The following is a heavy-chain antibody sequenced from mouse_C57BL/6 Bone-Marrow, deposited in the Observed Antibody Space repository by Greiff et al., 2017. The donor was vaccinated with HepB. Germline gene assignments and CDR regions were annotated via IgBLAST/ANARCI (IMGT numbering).Heavy chain of an antibody. D-gene: IGHD1-1*01. CDR2: INPNNGGT. CDR3: ARDYYGSSFYYAMDY. Sequence: VQLQQSGPELVKPGASVKIPCKASGYTFTDYNMDWVKQSHGKSLEWIRDINPNNGGTIYNQKFKGKATLTVDKSSSTAYMELRSLTSEDTAVYDCARDYYGSSFYYAMDYGGQGTSVTVSS. J-gene: IGHJ4*01. CDR1: GYTFTDYN. V-gene: IGHV1-18*01.